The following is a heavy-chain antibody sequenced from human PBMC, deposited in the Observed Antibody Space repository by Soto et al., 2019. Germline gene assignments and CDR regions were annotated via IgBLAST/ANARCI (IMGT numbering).Heavy chain of an antibody. V-gene: IGHV1-69*01. D-gene: IGHD1-26*01. J-gene: IGHJ4*02. CDR3: ARVGGVGAPPGADY. Sequence: QVQLVQSGAEVKKPGSSVKVSCKASGGIFSSYAISWLRQAPGQGLEWMGAVIPILGQAYYAQNFQDRVTITEDESTRTAYMDLISLRSDDTAVYFCARVGGVGAPPGADYWGQGTLVTVSS. CDR1: GGIFSSYA. CDR2: VIPILGQA.